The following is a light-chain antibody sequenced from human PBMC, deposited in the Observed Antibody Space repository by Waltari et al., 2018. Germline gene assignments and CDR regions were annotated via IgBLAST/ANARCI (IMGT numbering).Light chain of an antibody. J-gene: IGKJ1*01. Sequence: EIVLTQFSRTLSLSPRDRDTLSCRASQSLRRYLAWYQQKPSPAPRLLIYGASTRATGIPDRFSGSGAGTDFSLTISRLEPEDFAVYFCQHHVSLPATFGQGTKVEIK. CDR3: QHHVSLPAT. CDR2: GAS. CDR1: QSLRRY. V-gene: IGKV3-20*01.